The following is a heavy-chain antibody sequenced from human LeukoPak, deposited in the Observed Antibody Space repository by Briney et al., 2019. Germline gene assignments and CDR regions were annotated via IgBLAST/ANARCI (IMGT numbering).Heavy chain of an antibody. CDR3: ARGSMAAAGTVDY. J-gene: IGHJ4*02. Sequence: PGGSLRLSCAASGFPVSTNYITWVRQAPGQGLGWVSVIYANEKTYYADSVEGRFTISRDNSKNTVFLLMNSLRAEDTAVYYCARGSMAAAGTVDYWGQGTLVTVSS. V-gene: IGHV3-53*01. CDR2: IYANEKT. CDR1: GFPVSTNY. D-gene: IGHD6-13*01.